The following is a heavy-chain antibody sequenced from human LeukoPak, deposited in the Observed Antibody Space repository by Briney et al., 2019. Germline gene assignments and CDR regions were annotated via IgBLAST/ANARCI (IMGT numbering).Heavy chain of an antibody. D-gene: IGHD3-10*01. J-gene: IGHJ4*02. Sequence: SVKVSCKASGGTFSSYAISWVRQAPGQGLEWMGRIIPILGIANYAQKFQGRVTITADKSTSTAYMELSSLRSEDTAVYYCAGGQWYGSGSYYYYWGQGTLVTVSS. CDR1: GGTFSSYA. CDR2: IIPILGIA. V-gene: IGHV1-69*04. CDR3: AGGQWYGSGSYYYY.